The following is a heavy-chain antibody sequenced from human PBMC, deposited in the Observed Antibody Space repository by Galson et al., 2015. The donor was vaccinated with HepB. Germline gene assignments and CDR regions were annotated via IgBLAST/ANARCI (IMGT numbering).Heavy chain of an antibody. Sequence: SLRLSCAASGFSFRTYRMTWVRQAPGKGLDWVSCISSTSTYIAYTGSVKGRFTISRDNAKSSVYLQMNDLRAEDTAVYFCAKSVLEGGHWYFDIWGRGTLVTVSS. V-gene: IGHV3-21*05. D-gene: IGHD5/OR15-5a*01. CDR3: AKSVLEGGHWYFDI. J-gene: IGHJ2*01. CDR1: GFSFRTYR. CDR2: ISSTSTYI.